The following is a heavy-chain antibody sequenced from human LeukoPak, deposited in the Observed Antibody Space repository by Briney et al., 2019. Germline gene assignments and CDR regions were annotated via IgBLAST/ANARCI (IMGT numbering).Heavy chain of an antibody. CDR2: MRGSGYYT. Sequence: GGSLRLPCSASGFVFSNFSMSWFRQAPGKGLEWVSAMRGSGYYTYYVESVKGRFTISRDNSKNTLYLHLNSLRADDTAVYFCAKMEGQGLYDYCMAVWGRGTRVTVSS. J-gene: IGHJ6*03. D-gene: IGHD3-3*01. CDR1: GFVFSNFS. CDR3: AKMEGQGLYDYCMAV. V-gene: IGHV3-23*01.